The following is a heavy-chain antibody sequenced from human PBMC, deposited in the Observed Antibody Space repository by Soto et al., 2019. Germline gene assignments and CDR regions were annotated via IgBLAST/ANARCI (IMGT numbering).Heavy chain of an antibody. Sequence: PSETLSLTCAVYGGSFSGYYWSWIRQPPGKGLEWIGEINHSGSTNYNPSLKSRVTISVDTSKNQFSLKLSSVTAADTAVYYCLYSTSSGGDFFDYWGQGTLVTVSS. CDR2: INHSGST. CDR1: GGSFSGYY. D-gene: IGHD6-6*01. CDR3: LYSTSSGGDFFDY. V-gene: IGHV4-34*01. J-gene: IGHJ4*02.